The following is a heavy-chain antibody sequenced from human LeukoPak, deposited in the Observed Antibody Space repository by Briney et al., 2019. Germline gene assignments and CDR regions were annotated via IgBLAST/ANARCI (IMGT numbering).Heavy chain of an antibody. Sequence: SETLSLTCTVSGGSISSYYWSWIRQPPGTGLEWIGYIYYSGSTNYNPSLKSRVTISVDTSKNQFSLKLSSVTAADTAVYYCARARYYYDSSGYSWYFDYWGQGTLVTVSS. CDR3: ARARYYYDSSGYSWYFDY. V-gene: IGHV4-59*01. J-gene: IGHJ4*02. CDR1: GGSISSYY. D-gene: IGHD3-22*01. CDR2: IYYSGST.